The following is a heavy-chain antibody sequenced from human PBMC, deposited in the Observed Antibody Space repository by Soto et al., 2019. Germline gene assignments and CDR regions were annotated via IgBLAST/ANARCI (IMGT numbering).Heavy chain of an antibody. CDR1: GYSFTNDW. CDR2: IDPSDSYT. V-gene: IGHV5-10-1*01. J-gene: IGHJ6*02. Sequence: GEPLKIPCNGSGYSFTNDWISWVRQMPGKGLEWMGRIDPSDSYTNYSPSFQGHVTISADKSISTAYLQWSSLKASDTAMYYCARREPQYSSDSGYYYYGMDVWGQGTTVTVS. CDR3: ARREPQYSSDSGYYYYGMDV. D-gene: IGHD6-19*01.